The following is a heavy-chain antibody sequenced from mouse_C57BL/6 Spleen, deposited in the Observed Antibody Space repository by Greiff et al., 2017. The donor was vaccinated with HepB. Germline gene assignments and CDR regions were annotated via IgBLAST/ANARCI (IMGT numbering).Heavy chain of an antibody. V-gene: IGHV5-4*03. CDR1: GFTFSSYA. CDR2: ISDGGSYT. CDR3: ARKSSGNYFDY. Sequence: EVMLVESGGGLVKPGGSLKLSCAASGFTFSSYAMSWVRQTPEKRLEWVATISDGGSYTYYPDNVKGRFTISRDNAKNNLYLQMSHLKSEDTAMYYCARKSSGNYFDYWGQGTTLTVSS. D-gene: IGHD3-2*02. J-gene: IGHJ2*01.